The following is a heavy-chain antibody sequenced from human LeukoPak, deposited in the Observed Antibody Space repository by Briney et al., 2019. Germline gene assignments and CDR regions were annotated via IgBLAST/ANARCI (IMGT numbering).Heavy chain of an antibody. D-gene: IGHD3-3*01. CDR1: EFTVSSNY. CDR2: IYSGGSA. Sequence: GGSLRLSCAASEFTVSSNYMSWVRRAPGKGLEWVSVIYSGGSAYSADSVKGRFTISRDNSKNTLFLQMNSLRAEDTAVYYCAGGSGYYTNVYYFDCWGQGTLVTVSS. CDR3: AGGSGYYTNVYYFDC. V-gene: IGHV3-66*02. J-gene: IGHJ4*02.